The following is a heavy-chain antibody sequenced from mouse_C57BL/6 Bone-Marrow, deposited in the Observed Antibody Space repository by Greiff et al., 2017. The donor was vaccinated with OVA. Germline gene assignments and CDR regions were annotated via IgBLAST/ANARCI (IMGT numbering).Heavy chain of an antibody. D-gene: IGHD1-1*01. J-gene: IGHJ2*01. V-gene: IGHV14-4*01. Sequence: VQLQQSGAELVRPGASVKLSCTASGFNIKDDYMHWVKQRPEQGLEWIGWIDPENGDTEYASKFQGKATITADTSSNTAYLQLSSLTSEDTAVYSCTTYYYGSSYPYYFDYWGQGTTLTVSS. CDR2: IDPENGDT. CDR3: TTYYYGSSYPYYFDY. CDR1: GFNIKDDY.